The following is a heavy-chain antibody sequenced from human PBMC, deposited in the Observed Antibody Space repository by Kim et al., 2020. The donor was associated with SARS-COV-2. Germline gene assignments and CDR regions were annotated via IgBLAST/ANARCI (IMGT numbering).Heavy chain of an antibody. CDR1: GFTFSSYW. CDR2: INSDGSST. Sequence: GGSLRLSCAASGFTFSSYWMHWVRQAPGKGLVWVSRINSDGSSTSYADSVKGRFTISRDNAKNTLYLQMNSLRAEDTAVYYCARVRGTVTTDYYYYYGMDVWGQGTTVTVSS. D-gene: IGHD4-4*01. V-gene: IGHV3-74*01. CDR3: ARVRGTVTTDYYYYYGMDV. J-gene: IGHJ6*02.